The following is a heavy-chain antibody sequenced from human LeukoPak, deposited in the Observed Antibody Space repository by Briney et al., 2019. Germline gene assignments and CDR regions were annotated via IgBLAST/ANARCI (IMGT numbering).Heavy chain of an antibody. D-gene: IGHD3-22*01. CDR3: AKATAYYDSRDFDY. CDR2: ISGSGGST. J-gene: IGHJ4*02. V-gene: IGHV3-23*01. CDR1: GFTFSSYA. Sequence: GGSLGLSCAASGFTFSSYAMSWVRQAPGKGLEWVSAISGSGGSTYYADSVKGRFTISRDNSKNTLYLQMNSLRAEDTAVYYCAKATAYYDSRDFDYWGQGTLVTVSS.